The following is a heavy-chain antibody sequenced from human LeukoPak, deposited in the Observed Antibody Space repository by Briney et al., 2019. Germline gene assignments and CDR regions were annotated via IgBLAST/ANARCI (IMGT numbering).Heavy chain of an antibody. CDR3: ARRSGGWSY. Sequence: SETLSLTCTVSGYSISSGYYWSWIRQPPGKGLEWIGEINHSGSTNYNPSLKSRVTISVDTSKNQFSLKLSSVTAADTAVYYCARRSGGWSYWGQGTLVTVSS. D-gene: IGHD6-19*01. J-gene: IGHJ4*02. CDR2: INHSGST. V-gene: IGHV4-38-2*02. CDR1: GYSISSGYY.